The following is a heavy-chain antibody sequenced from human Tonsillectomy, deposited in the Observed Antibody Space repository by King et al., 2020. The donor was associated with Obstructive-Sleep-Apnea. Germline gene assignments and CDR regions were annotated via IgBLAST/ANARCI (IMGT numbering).Heavy chain of an antibody. CDR2: IFYSGST. J-gene: IGHJ4*02. V-gene: IGHV4-59*01. Sequence: QLQESGPGLVKPSETLSLTCTVSGGSISSYYWSWIRQPPGRGLEWMGFIFYSGSTNYNPSLKSRSTISLDTSKNQFSLKLSSVTAADTAVYYCARGSSYTPPVYYFDCWGQGTLVTVSS. CDR3: ARGSSYTPPVYYFDC. CDR1: GGSISSYY.